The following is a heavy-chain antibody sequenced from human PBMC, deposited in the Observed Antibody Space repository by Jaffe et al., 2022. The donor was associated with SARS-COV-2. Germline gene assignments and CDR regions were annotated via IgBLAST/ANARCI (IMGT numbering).Heavy chain of an antibody. CDR3: ASAAFYGANSRGAFDI. Sequence: QVQLQESGPGLVKPLETLSLTCTVSRGSISSYCWSWIRQPPGKGLEWLGYVYYTGSINYNPPLKSRVTILIDTSKNQISLKLSSVTAADTAVYYCASAAFYGANSRGAFDIWGQGTMVTVSP. CDR1: RGSISSYC. J-gene: IGHJ3*02. CDR2: VYYTGSI. V-gene: IGHV4-59*01. D-gene: IGHD4-17*01.